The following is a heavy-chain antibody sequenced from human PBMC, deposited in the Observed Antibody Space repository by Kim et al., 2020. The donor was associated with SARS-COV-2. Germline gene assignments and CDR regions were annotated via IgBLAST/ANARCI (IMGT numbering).Heavy chain of an antibody. CDR3: LGGFYFDD. J-gene: IGHJ4*02. Sequence: ASVKVSCETSGHFFTRDSIHWVRQAPGQGLEWMGGIDCGNGNTIYSQKFQGRVTFTTNTSASTAYMELSFLRSEDTAVYYCLGGFYFDDWGQGTLVTVSS. CDR2: IDCGNGNT. V-gene: IGHV1-3*01. CDR1: GHFFTRDS. D-gene: IGHD3-16*01.